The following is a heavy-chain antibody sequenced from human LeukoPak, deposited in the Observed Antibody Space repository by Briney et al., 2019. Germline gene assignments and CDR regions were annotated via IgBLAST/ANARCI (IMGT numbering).Heavy chain of an antibody. CDR1: GYSISSGYY. V-gene: IGHV4-38-2*02. Sequence: SETLSLTCTVSGYSISSGYYWGWIRQPPGKGLEWIGSIYHSGSTYYNPSLKSRVTISVDTSKNQFSLKLSSVTAADTAVYYCASASSAVDTAMDYWGQGTLVTVSS. J-gene: IGHJ4*02. D-gene: IGHD5-18*01. CDR3: ASASSAVDTAMDY. CDR2: IYHSGST.